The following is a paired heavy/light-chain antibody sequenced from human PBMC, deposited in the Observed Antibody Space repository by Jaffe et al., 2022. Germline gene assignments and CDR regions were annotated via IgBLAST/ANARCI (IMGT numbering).Heavy chain of an antibody. V-gene: IGHV3-72*01. D-gene: IGHD7-27*01. Sequence: EVHLVASGGGLVQPGGSLRLSCAGSGTSLSDYNMDWVRQVPGKGLEWVGRSRSKFSSYTTEYAASVRDRFTVSRDDSKNLFYLQMDSLKTDDTAVYYCAGGPLLNIWVSWAQGTLVTVSS. CDR1: GTSLSDYN. J-gene: IGHJ5*02. CDR3: AGGPLLNIWVS. CDR2: SRSKFSSYTT.
Light chain of an antibody. V-gene: IGKV1-16*01. CDR1: QDITKS. J-gene: IGKJ3*01. Sequence: DTQMTQSPSTLAASVGDRVTITCRASQDITKSLAWFRQKPGSTPESLIYAASSLQSGVPSRFSGSGSGTDFTLTITSLQPEDFATYYCLQYKTYPFTFGPGTRVDTK. CDR3: LQYKTYPFT. CDR2: AAS.